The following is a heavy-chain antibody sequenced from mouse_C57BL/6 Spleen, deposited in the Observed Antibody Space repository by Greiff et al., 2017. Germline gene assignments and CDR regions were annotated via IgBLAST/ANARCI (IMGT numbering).Heavy chain of an antibody. Sequence: QVQLQQSGAELVRPGASVKLSCKASGYTFTDYYINWVKQRPGQGLEWIARIYPGSGNTYYNEKFKGKAPLTAEKSSSTAYMQLSSLTSEDSAVYFCARSGGPPYYFDYWGQGTTLTVSS. J-gene: IGHJ2*01. D-gene: IGHD3-1*01. CDR2: IYPGSGNT. V-gene: IGHV1-76*01. CDR1: GYTFTDYY. CDR3: ARSGGPPYYFDY.